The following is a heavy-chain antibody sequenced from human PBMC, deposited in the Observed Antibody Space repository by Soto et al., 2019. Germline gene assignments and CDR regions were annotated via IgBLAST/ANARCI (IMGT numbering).Heavy chain of an antibody. D-gene: IGHD3-10*01. J-gene: IGHJ5*02. CDR2: ISWNSGSI. V-gene: IGHV3-9*01. CDR3: AKGLNYYGSGSYYADNWFDP. Sequence: GGSLRLSCAASGFTFDDYAMHWVRQAPGKGLEWVSGISWNSGSIGYADSVKGRFTISRDNAKNSLYLQMNSLRAEDTALYYCAKGLNYYGSGSYYADNWFDPWGQGTLVTVSS. CDR1: GFTFDDYA.